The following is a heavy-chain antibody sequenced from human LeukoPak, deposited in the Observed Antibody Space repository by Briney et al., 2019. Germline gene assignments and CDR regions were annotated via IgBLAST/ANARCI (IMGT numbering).Heavy chain of an antibody. V-gene: IGHV4-59*01. J-gene: IGHJ6*03. CDR3: ARSTYSSSWGLDYYYYCMDV. CDR1: GGSISSYY. D-gene: IGHD6-13*01. Sequence: SETLSLTCTVSGGSISSYYWSWIRQPPGKGLEWIGYIYYSGSTNYNPSLKSRVTISVDTSKNQFSLKLSSVTAADTAVYYCARSTYSSSWGLDYYYYCMDVWGKGTTVTVSS. CDR2: IYYSGST.